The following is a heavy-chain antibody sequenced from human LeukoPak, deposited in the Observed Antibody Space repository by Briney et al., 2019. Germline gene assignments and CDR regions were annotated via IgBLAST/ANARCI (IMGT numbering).Heavy chain of an antibody. D-gene: IGHD6-19*01. V-gene: IGHV4-34*01. J-gene: IGHJ4*02. Sequence: SETLSLTCAVYGGSFSGYYWSWIRQPPGKGLEWIGEINHSGSTNYNPSLKSRVTISVDTSKNQFSLKLSSVTAADTAVYYCARLAVAGQLRGPAFDYWGQGTLVTVSS. CDR3: ARLAVAGQLRGPAFDY. CDR1: GGSFSGYY. CDR2: INHSGST.